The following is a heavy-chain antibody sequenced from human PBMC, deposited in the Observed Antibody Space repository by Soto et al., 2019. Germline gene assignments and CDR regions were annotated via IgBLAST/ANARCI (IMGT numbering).Heavy chain of an antibody. CDR3: SADRPDIGVGWWV. CDR2: IVVASGQT. J-gene: IGHJ6*02. Sequence: VKVSCKASGSGFISSGIQWVRQAHGQRLEWIGWIVVASGQTNYAQNFRGRVAITRDTSTATAYIELTGLTSEDTAVYFCSADRPDIGVGWWVWGQGTTVTVSS. CDR1: GSGFISSG. V-gene: IGHV1-58*02. D-gene: IGHD2-15*01.